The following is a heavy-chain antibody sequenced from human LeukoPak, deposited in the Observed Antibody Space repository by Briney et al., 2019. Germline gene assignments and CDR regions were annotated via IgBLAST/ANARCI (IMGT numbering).Heavy chain of an antibody. V-gene: IGHV3-23*01. CDR1: GFTFNSYA. Sequence: PGGSLRLSCAASGFTFNSYAMSWVRQAPEKGLEWVATISGSGGGTYYADSVKGRFTISKDDSKNPLYLQMNSLRAEDTAVYYCAKDLGRYRNNYFDYWGQGTLVTVSS. J-gene: IGHJ4*02. CDR3: AKDLGRYRNNYFDY. CDR2: ISGSGGGT. D-gene: IGHD1-26*01.